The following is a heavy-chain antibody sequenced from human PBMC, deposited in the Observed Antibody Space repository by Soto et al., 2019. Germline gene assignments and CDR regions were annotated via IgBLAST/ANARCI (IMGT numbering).Heavy chain of an antibody. Sequence: SETLSLTCTVSGGSISGYYWTWIRQPAGKGLEWIGRIYSSGTTKYNPSLKSRVTMSLDTSKNQFSLRLSSVTATDTALYYCARGHRFSCWFDPWGRGTLVTVSS. V-gene: IGHV4-4*07. J-gene: IGHJ5*02. CDR2: IYSSGTT. CDR3: ARGHRFSCWFDP. D-gene: IGHD3-3*01. CDR1: GGSISGYY.